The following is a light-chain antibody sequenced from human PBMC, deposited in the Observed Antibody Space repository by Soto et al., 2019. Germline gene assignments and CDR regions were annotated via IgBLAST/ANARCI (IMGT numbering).Light chain of an antibody. CDR2: EVN. V-gene: IGLV2-8*01. CDR1: SSDVGGYTY. J-gene: IGLJ3*02. CDR3: SSYAGNNIVL. Sequence: QSALTQPPSASGSPGQSVTISCTGTSSDVGGYTYVSWYQQHPGKAPKLMIFEVNERPSGVPDRFSGSKSGNTASLTVSGLQAEDEADYYCSSYAGNNIVLFGGGTKVTVL.